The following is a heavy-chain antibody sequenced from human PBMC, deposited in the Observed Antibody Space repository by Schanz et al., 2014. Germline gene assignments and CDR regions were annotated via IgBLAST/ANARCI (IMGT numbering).Heavy chain of an antibody. D-gene: IGHD3-9*01. Sequence: QVQLVQSGAEVKKPGASVKVSCKASGGTFSTYTISWVRQAPGQGLEWMGRIIPILGIANYAQKFQGRVTMTRDTSTSTVYIELSSLRSEDTAVYYCATGKGDILTGRYWGQGTLVTVSS. CDR1: GGTFSTYT. CDR3: ATGKGDILTGRY. J-gene: IGHJ4*02. V-gene: IGHV1-69*04. CDR2: IIPILGIA.